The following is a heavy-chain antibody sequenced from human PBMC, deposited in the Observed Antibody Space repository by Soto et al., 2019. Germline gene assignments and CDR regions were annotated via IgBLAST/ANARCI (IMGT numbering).Heavy chain of an antibody. V-gene: IGHV1-69*01. Sequence: QVQLVQSGAEVKKPGSSVKVSCRASGGTFSSYAISWVRQAPGQGLEWMGGVIPIFGTANYAQKFQGRVTITADESTSTAYMELSSLRSEDTAVYYCARTVISRAAAGVFDYWGQGTLVTVSS. CDR1: GGTFSSYA. CDR2: VIPIFGTA. D-gene: IGHD6-13*01. J-gene: IGHJ4*02. CDR3: ARTVISRAAAGVFDY.